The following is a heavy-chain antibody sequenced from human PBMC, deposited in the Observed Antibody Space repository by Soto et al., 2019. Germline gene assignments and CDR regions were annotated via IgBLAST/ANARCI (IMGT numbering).Heavy chain of an antibody. Sequence: PSETLSLTCTVSGGSISSYYWSWIRQPPGKGLEWIGYIYYSGSTNYNPSLKSRVTISVDTSKNQFSLKLSSVTAEDTAVYYCASNSPPYYYDSSGHYDYWGQGTLVTVSS. J-gene: IGHJ4*02. CDR1: GGSISSYY. V-gene: IGHV4-59*12. CDR2: IYYSGST. D-gene: IGHD3-22*01. CDR3: ASNSPPYYYDSSGHYDY.